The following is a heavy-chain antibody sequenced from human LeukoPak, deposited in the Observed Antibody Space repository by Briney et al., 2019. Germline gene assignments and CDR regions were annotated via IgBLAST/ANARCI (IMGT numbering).Heavy chain of an antibody. D-gene: IGHD3-16*01. CDR2: INSDGSIT. Sequence: GGSLRLSCAASGFPFSSYWMHCVRQAPGKGLVWVSRINSDGSITSYADSVKGRFTISRDNAKNTLYLRMNSLRAEDTAVYYCARATGGIIDYWGQGTLVTVSS. V-gene: IGHV3-74*01. CDR3: ARATGGIIDY. J-gene: IGHJ4*02. CDR1: GFPFSSYW.